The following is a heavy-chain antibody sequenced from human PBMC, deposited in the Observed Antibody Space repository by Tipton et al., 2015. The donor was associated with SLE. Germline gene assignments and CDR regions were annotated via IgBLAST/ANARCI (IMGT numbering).Heavy chain of an antibody. J-gene: IGHJ6*03. CDR3: ARVFSSSWPPHYYLDV. CDR1: GFTFRSYA. D-gene: IGHD6-13*01. CDR2: ISGSGGST. V-gene: IGHV3-23*01. Sequence: SLRLSCAASGFTFRSYAMSWVRQAPGKGLEWVSAISGSGGSTYYADSVKGRFTISRDNSKNTLYLQMNSLRAEDTAVYYCARVFSSSWPPHYYLDVWGKGTTVTVSS.